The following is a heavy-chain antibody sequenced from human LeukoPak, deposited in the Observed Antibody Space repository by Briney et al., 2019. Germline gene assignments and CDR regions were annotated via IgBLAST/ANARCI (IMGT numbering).Heavy chain of an antibody. Sequence: GGSLRLPCAASGFTFSDYYMSWIRQAPGKGLEWVSYISSSGSTIYYADSVKGRFTISRDNAKNSLYLQMNSLRAEDTAVYYCARGVYYYYGSGSYLDYWGQGTLVTVSS. CDR1: GFTFSDYY. V-gene: IGHV3-11*04. CDR3: ARGVYYYYGSGSYLDY. D-gene: IGHD3-10*01. CDR2: ISSSGSTI. J-gene: IGHJ4*02.